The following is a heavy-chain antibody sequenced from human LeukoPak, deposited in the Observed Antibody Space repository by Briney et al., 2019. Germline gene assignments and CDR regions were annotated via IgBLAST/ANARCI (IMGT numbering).Heavy chain of an antibody. V-gene: IGHV4-31*03. CDR2: IYYSGST. D-gene: IGHD1-14*01. CDR1: GGSISSSSYY. Sequence: PSETLSLTCTVSGGSISSSSYYWSWIRQHPGKGLEWIGYIYYSGSTYYNPSLKSRVTISVDTSKNQFSLRLSSVTAADTAVYYCARDHRGGYYYYYMDVWGKGTTVTVSS. CDR3: ARDHRGGYYYYYMDV. J-gene: IGHJ6*03.